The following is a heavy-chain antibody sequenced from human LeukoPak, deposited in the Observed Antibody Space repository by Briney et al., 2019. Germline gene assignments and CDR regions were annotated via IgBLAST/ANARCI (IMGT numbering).Heavy chain of an antibody. D-gene: IGHD2-15*01. V-gene: IGHV4-4*07. CDR2: IYTSGST. J-gene: IGHJ3*02. CDR1: GGSISSYY. Sequence: SETLSLTCTVSGGSISSYYWSWIRQPAGKGLEWIGRIYTSGSTNYNPSLKSRVTMSVDTSKNQFSLKLSSVTAADTAVYYCARGGCSGGSCYTAHDAFDIWSQGTMVTVSS. CDR3: ARGGCSGGSCYTAHDAFDI.